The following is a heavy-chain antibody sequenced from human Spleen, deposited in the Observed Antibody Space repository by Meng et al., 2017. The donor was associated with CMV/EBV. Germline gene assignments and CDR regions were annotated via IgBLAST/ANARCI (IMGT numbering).Heavy chain of an antibody. Sequence: GESLKISCAASGFTFSNYEINWVRQAPGKGLEWVSYISSSSSTIYYADSVKGRFTISRDNAKNSLYLQMNSLRAEDTAVYYCAFYSSSSSHYWGQGTLVTVSS. V-gene: IGHV3-48*03. CDR3: AFYSSSSSHY. CDR2: ISSSSSTI. D-gene: IGHD6-6*01. J-gene: IGHJ4*02. CDR1: GFTFSNYE.